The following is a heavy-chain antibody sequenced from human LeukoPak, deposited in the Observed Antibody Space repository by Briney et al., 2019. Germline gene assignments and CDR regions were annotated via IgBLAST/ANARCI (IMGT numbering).Heavy chain of an antibody. V-gene: IGHV4-59*02. CDR2: IYYSGST. D-gene: IGHD6-19*01. CDR1: GDSVSSYY. J-gene: IGHJ4*02. CDR3: ARVNIAVAGEFDY. Sequence: PSETLSLTCSVSGDSVSSYYWSWIRQPPGKGLEWIGYIYYSGSTNYNPSLKSRVTISVDTSKNQFSLKLSSVTAADTAVYYCARVNIAVAGEFDYWGQGTLVTVSS.